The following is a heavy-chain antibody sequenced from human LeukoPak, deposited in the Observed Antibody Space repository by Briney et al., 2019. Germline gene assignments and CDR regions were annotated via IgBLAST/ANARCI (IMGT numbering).Heavy chain of an antibody. CDR1: GFTFSSYG. J-gene: IGHJ6*03. D-gene: IGHD6-13*01. CDR2: IRYDGSNK. CDR3: AKDRSTPFYYYYYMDV. V-gene: IGHV3-30*02. Sequence: GGSLRLSCAASGFTFSSYGMHWVRQALGKGLEWVAFIRYDGSNKYYADSVKGRFTISRDNSKNTLYLQMNSLRAEDTAVYYCAKDRSTPFYYYYYMDVWGKGTTVTVSS.